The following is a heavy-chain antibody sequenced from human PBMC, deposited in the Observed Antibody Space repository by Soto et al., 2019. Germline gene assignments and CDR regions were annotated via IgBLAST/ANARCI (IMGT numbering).Heavy chain of an antibody. CDR1: VGSINTYGYY. D-gene: IGHD1-26*01. J-gene: IGHJ4*02. CDR2: LHSSGNT. Sequence: SETLSVTCTVSVGSINTYGYYWSWIRQHPGKGLEWIGYLHSSGNTYYNPSLESRVTISADTSKNQFSLKLTSVTAADTAVYYCAARGSYFGYWAQGKLVTVSS. V-gene: IGHV4-31*03. CDR3: AARGSYFGY.